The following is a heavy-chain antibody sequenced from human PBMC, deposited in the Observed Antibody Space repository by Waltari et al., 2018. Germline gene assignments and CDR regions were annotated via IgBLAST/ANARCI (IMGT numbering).Heavy chain of an antibody. J-gene: IGHJ4*02. CDR1: GGSISSSSYY. Sequence: QLQLQESGPGLVKPSETLSLTCTVSGGSISSSSYYWGWIRQPPGKGLEWIGSIYYRGRTYYNPSLKSGVTISVDTSKNQFSLKLSSVTAADTAVYYCARRNLYRGGVYYWGQGTLVTVSS. CDR3: ARRNLYRGGVYY. CDR2: IYYRGRT. D-gene: IGHD1-26*01. V-gene: IGHV4-39*01.